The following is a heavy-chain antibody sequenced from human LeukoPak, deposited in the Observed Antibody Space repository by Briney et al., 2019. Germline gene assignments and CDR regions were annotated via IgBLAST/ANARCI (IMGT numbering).Heavy chain of an antibody. CDR2: IIPIFGTA. D-gene: IGHD2-2*01. J-gene: IGHJ6*03. V-gene: IGHV1-69*05. CDR1: GGTFSSYA. CDR3: ASSIVVVPAASSLYYMDV. Sequence: SVKVSCKASGGTFSSYAISWVRQAPGQGLEWVGGIIPIFGTANYAQKFQGRVTITTDESTSTAYMQLSSLRSEDTGVYYCASSIVVVPAASSLYYMDVWGKGTTVTVSS.